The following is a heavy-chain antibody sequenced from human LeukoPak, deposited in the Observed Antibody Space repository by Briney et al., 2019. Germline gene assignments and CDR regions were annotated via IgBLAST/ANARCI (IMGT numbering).Heavy chain of an antibody. CDR3: ARGAGGSSHFDY. D-gene: IGHD6-6*01. CDR1: GYTFTSNE. J-gene: IGHJ4*02. CDR2: MNAKRGKT. V-gene: IGHV1-8*03. Sequence: ASVKVSCKASGYTFTSNEINWGRQAPGQGVERMGWMNAKRGKTVYEQKFQGRVTITRNTSISPAYMELSSLRSEDTAVYYCARGAGGSSHFDYWGQGTLVTVSS.